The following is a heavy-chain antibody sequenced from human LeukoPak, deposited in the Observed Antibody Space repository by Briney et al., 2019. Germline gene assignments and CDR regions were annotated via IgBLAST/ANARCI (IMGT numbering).Heavy chain of an antibody. CDR3: VRESNDFLTGYYDY. V-gene: IGHV3-13*01. CDR2: IGTVGDT. Sequence: GGSLRLSCAASGFTFDDYGMSWVRQATGKGLEWVSAIGTVGDTHYPGSVKGRFIISRENAKNSVFLQMDSLRAGDTAVYYCVRESNDFLTGYYDYWGQGILVTVSS. CDR1: GFTFDDYG. D-gene: IGHD3-9*01. J-gene: IGHJ4*02.